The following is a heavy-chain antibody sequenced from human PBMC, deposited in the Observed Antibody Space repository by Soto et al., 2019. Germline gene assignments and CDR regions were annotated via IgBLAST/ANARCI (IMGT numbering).Heavy chain of an antibody. J-gene: IGHJ4*02. D-gene: IGHD3-22*01. CDR1: GFTFSSYA. CDR2: ISYDGSDK. Sequence: PGGSLRLSCAASGFTFSSYAMHWVRQAPGKGLEWVAVISYDGSDKYYADSVKGRFTISRGNSKNTLYLQMNSLRAEDTAVYYCARVDRVVVITSYFDYWGQGTLVTVSS. V-gene: IGHV3-30-3*01. CDR3: ARVDRVVVITSYFDY.